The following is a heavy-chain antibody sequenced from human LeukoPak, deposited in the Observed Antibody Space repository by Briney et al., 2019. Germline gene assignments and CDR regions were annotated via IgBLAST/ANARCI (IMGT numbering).Heavy chain of an antibody. Sequence: GGSLRLSCAASGFTFSSYWMSWVRRAAGKGLEWVANIKNDASEKYYADSVRGRFSFSRDNAKNSLNLQMNSLRDEDTAVYYCARLDIVATGAFDLWGQGTMVTVSS. CDR1: GFTFSSYW. CDR2: IKNDASEK. D-gene: IGHD5-12*01. V-gene: IGHV3-7*04. J-gene: IGHJ3*01. CDR3: ARLDIVATGAFDL.